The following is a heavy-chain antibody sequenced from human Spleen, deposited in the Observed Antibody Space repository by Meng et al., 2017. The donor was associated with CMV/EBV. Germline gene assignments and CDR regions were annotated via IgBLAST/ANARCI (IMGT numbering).Heavy chain of an antibody. D-gene: IGHD3-9*01. Sequence: GSLRLSCIVSGASISNYYWSWIRQPPGKGLEWIGYIYYSGSTNYNPSLESRVSISLDTSKNQFSLKLTSVTTADTAVYYCARERGTNYDILTGPVYYYHGVDVWGQGTTVTVSS. J-gene: IGHJ6*02. CDR1: GASISNYY. V-gene: IGHV4-59*01. CDR2: IYYSGST. CDR3: ARERGTNYDILTGPVYYYHGVDV.